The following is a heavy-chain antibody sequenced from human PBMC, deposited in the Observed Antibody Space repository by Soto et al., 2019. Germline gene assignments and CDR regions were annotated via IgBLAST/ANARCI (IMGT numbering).Heavy chain of an antibody. CDR3: VKTYHEALRYFDWLVDY. V-gene: IGHV3-64D*08. CDR2: ISSNGGST. Sequence: EVQLVESGGGLVQPGGSLRLSCSASGFTFSSYAMHWVRQAPGKGLEYVSAISSNGGSTYYADSVKGRFTISRDNSKNTLYLQMSSLRAEDTAVYYCVKTYHEALRYFDWLVDYWGQGTLVTVSS. D-gene: IGHD3-9*01. J-gene: IGHJ4*02. CDR1: GFTFSSYA.